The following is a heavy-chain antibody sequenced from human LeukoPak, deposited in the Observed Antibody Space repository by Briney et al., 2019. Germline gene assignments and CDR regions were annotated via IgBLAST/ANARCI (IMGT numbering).Heavy chain of an antibody. CDR2: IYYSGST. Sequence: SETLSLTCTVSGGSISSYYWSRIRQPPGKGLEWIGYIYYSGSTNYNPSLKSRVTISVDTSKNQFSLKLSSVTAADTAVYYCARGYCSGGSCLDYWGQGTLVTVSS. V-gene: IGHV4-59*01. CDR3: ARGYCSGGSCLDY. D-gene: IGHD2-15*01. CDR1: GGSISSYY. J-gene: IGHJ4*02.